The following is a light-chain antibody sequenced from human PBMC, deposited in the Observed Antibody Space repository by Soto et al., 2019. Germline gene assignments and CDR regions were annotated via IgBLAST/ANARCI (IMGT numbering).Light chain of an antibody. CDR2: GAS. CDR1: QSVSSRY. V-gene: IGKV3D-20*02. Sequence: EIVLTQSPGTLSLSPGERATLSCRASQSVSSRYLAWYQLKLGQAPRLLIYGASSRATGIPDRFSGSGSGTDFTLTISRLEPEDFAVYYCQQRSNWPPDPFGQGTRLEIK. J-gene: IGKJ5*01. CDR3: QQRSNWPPDP.